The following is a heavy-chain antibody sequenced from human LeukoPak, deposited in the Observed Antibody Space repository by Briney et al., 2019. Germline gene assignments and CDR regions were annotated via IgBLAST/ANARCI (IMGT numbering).Heavy chain of an antibody. V-gene: IGHV3-33*01. CDR3: ARDSRDYYDSSDP. CDR2: IWYDGSNK. CDR1: GFTFSSYG. J-gene: IGHJ5*02. Sequence: GGSLRLSCAASGFTFSSYGMHWVRQAPGKGLEWVAVIWYDGSNKYYADSVKGRFTISRDNSKNTLYLQMNSLRAEDTAVYYCARDSRDYYDSSDPWGQGTPVTVSS. D-gene: IGHD3-22*01.